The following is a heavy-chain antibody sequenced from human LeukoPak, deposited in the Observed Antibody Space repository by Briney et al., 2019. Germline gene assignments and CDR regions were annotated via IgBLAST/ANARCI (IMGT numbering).Heavy chain of an antibody. Sequence: ASVKLSCKASGFTFSNYGINWVRQAPGQGLEWMGWISAYNNNTNYAQKLQGRVTMSTDTSTNTAYMELRSLRSDDTAVYYCARGFPSGKQWLTNWGQGTLVTVSS. J-gene: IGHJ4*02. CDR2: ISAYNNNT. CDR3: ARGFPSGKQWLTN. D-gene: IGHD6-19*01. V-gene: IGHV1-18*01. CDR1: GFTFSNYG.